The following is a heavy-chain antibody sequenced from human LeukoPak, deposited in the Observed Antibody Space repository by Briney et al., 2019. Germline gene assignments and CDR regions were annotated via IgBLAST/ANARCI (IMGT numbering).Heavy chain of an antibody. D-gene: IGHD2-15*01. V-gene: IGHV4-39*01. CDR1: GGSITSSSYY. Sequence: SETLSLTCTVSGGSITSSSYYWGWIRQPPGKGLEWIGSIYYNGSTYYNPSLKSRITISVDTSKNQFSLKLNSVTAADTAVYYCARVSCSGGSCPFGSWFDPWGQGTLVTVSS. J-gene: IGHJ5*02. CDR3: ARVSCSGGSCPFGSWFDP. CDR2: IYYNGST.